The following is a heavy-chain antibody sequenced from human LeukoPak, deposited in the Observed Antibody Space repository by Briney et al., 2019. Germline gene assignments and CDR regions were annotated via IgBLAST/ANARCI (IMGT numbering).Heavy chain of an antibody. Sequence: PSETLSLTCAVYGGSFSGYYWSWIRQPPGKGLEWIGEINHSGSTNYNPSLKSRVTISVDTSKNQFSLKLSSVTAADTAVYYCARVRQLWLRYWFDPWGQGTLVTVSS. V-gene: IGHV4-34*01. CDR2: INHSGST. D-gene: IGHD5-18*01. CDR3: ARVRQLWLRYWFDP. CDR1: GGSFSGYY. J-gene: IGHJ5*02.